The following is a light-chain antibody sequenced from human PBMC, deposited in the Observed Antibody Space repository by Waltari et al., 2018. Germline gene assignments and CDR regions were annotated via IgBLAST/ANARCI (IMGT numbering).Light chain of an antibody. J-gene: IGLJ3*02. CDR3: LSRDSSGNHPV. CDR1: NVSSYY. Sequence: SSELTQDPAVSVALGQTVRITCLGDNVSSYYASWYQQKPGQAPLLVIYGRNNRPSGIPDRFSGSYSGNTASLTITGALADDEADYYCLSRDSSGNHPVFGGGTKLTVL. CDR2: GRN. V-gene: IGLV3-19*01.